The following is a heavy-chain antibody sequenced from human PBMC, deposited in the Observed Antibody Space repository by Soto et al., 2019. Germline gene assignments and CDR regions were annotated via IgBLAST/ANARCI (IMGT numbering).Heavy chain of an antibody. D-gene: IGHD4-17*01. CDR1: GGSISSSSYY. V-gene: IGHV4-39*01. Sequence: PSETLSLNCTVSGGSISSSSYYWGWIRQPPGKGLEWIGSIYYSGSTYYNPSLKSRVTISVDTSKNQFSLKLSSVTAADTAVYYCATTVTTGGAFDIWGQGTMVTVSS. CDR2: IYYSGST. CDR3: ATTVTTGGAFDI. J-gene: IGHJ3*02.